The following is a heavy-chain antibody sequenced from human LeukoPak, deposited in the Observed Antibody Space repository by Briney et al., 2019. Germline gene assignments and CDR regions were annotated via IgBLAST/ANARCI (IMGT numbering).Heavy chain of an antibody. V-gene: IGHV3-74*03. CDR2: LNPDGGGT. CDR3: ARGRFRDGYNPDY. J-gene: IGHJ4*02. CDR1: GFTFSSHW. Sequence: GRSLRLSCAASGFTFSSHWMHWVRQDPGKGLVWVSRLNPDGGGTTYADSVKGRFTISRDNAKSTLYLQMNSLQAEDTALYYCARGRFRDGYNPDYWGQGTLVTVSS. D-gene: IGHD5-24*01.